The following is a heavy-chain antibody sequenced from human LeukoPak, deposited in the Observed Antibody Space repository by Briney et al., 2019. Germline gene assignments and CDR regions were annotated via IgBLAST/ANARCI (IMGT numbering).Heavy chain of an antibody. CDR2: ISSSGRTI. CDR3: ARDFSGSCTSDAFDI. D-gene: IGHD2-15*01. CDR1: GFTFSSYE. V-gene: IGHV3-48*03. J-gene: IGHJ3*02. Sequence: GGSLRLSCAASGFTFSSYEMNWVRQAPGKGLEWVSYISSSGRTIYYADSVKGRFTISRDNAKNSMYLQMNSLRADDTAVYYCARDFSGSCTSDAFDIWGQGTMVTVSS.